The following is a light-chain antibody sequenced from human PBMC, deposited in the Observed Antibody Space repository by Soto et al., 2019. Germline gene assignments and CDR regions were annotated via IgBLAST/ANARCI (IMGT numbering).Light chain of an antibody. Sequence: SYELTQPPSVSVSPGQTASITCSGDKLGDKYACWYQQKPGQSPVLVIYEDRKRPSGIPERFSGSNSGNTATLTISGTQAMDEADYHCQAWDSSTVVFGGGTKVTVL. CDR2: EDR. CDR1: KLGDKY. J-gene: IGLJ2*01. V-gene: IGLV3-1*01. CDR3: QAWDSSTVV.